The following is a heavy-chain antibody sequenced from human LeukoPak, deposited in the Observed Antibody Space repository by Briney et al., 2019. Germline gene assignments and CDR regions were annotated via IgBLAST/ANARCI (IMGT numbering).Heavy chain of an antibody. J-gene: IGHJ5*02. CDR2: IYYSGST. V-gene: IGHV4-39*07. Sequence: KTSETLSLTCTVSGGSISSSSYYWGWIRQPPGKGLEWIGSIYYSGSTYYNPSLKSRVTISVDTSKNQFSLKLSSVTAADTAVYYCARRPSGSSSSGRWFRPWGQGTLVTVSS. CDR1: GGSISSSSYY. D-gene: IGHD6-6*01. CDR3: ARRPSGSSSSGRWFRP.